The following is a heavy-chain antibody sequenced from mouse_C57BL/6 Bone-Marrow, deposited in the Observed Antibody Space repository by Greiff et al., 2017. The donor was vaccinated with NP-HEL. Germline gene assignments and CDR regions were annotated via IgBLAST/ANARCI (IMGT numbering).Heavy chain of an antibody. J-gene: IGHJ2*01. CDR1: GYTFTDYY. CDR2: INPNNGGT. CDR3: AGLLRYYFDY. V-gene: IGHV1-26*01. Sequence: VQLQQSGPELVKPGASVKISCKASGYTFTDYYMNWVKQSHGKSLEWIGDINPNNGGTSYNQKFKGKATLTVDKSSSTAYMELRSLTSEDSAVYYWAGLLRYYFDYWGQGTTLTVSS. D-gene: IGHD2-3*01.